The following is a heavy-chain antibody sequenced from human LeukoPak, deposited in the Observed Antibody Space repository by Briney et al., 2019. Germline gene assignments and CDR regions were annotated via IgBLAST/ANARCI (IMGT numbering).Heavy chain of an antibody. Sequence: PSETLSLTCTVPGGSISSSSYYWGWIRQPPGKGLEWIGSIYYSGSTYYNPSLKSRVTISVDTSKNQFSLKLSSVTAADTAVYYCARHGGSYYLRYFDYWGQGTLVTVSS. V-gene: IGHV4-39*01. J-gene: IGHJ4*02. CDR1: GGSISSSSYY. D-gene: IGHD1-26*01. CDR2: IYYSGST. CDR3: ARHGGSYYLRYFDY.